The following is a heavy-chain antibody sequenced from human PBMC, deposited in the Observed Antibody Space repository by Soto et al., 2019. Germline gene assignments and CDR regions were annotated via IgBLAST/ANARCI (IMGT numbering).Heavy chain of an antibody. CDR1: GYSFTSYW. CDR3: ARRLAVRGIYTYYFDY. Sequence: GESLKISCKGSGYSFTSYWIGWVRQMPGKGLEWMGIIYPGDSDTRYSPSFQGQVTISADKSISTAYLQWSSLKASDTAMYYCARRLAVRGIYTYYFDYWGQGTLVTVSS. V-gene: IGHV5-51*01. J-gene: IGHJ4*02. D-gene: IGHD3-10*01. CDR2: IYPGDSDT.